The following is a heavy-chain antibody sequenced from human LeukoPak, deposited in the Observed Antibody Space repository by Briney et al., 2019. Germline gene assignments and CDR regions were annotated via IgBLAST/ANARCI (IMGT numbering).Heavy chain of an antibody. CDR2: IHYSGTT. J-gene: IGHJ4*02. D-gene: IGHD3-10*01. CDR1: GGSISSSGYY. Sequence: SETLSLTCTVAGGSISSSGYYWEWIRQPPGKGLDWIGTIHYSGTTFYKSSLESPLTMSVDTSKNQFSLKLSSATAADTAVYYCVRRVDYYGSGRYFYYDYWGQGTLVTVSS. V-gene: IGHV4-39*01. CDR3: VRRVDYYGSGRYFYYDY.